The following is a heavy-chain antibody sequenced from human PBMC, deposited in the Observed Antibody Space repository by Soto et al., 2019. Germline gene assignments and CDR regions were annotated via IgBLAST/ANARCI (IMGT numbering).Heavy chain of an antibody. CDR3: AKVVEVVQAYYYYGMDV. J-gene: IGHJ6*02. Sequence: EVQLVESGGGLVKPGGSLRLSCAASGFTFSSSTMNWVRQAPGKGLEWVSSISSTSSYLYYADSVKGRFTISRDNAKNSLYLQMNSLRAEDTGVYYCAKVVEVVQAYYYYGMDVWGQGTTVTVSS. CDR1: GFTFSSST. V-gene: IGHV3-21*02. CDR2: ISSTSSYL. D-gene: IGHD2-15*01.